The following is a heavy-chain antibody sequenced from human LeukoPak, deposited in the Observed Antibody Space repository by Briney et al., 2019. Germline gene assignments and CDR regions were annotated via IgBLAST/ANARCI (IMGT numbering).Heavy chain of an antibody. J-gene: IGHJ4*02. CDR2: ISYDGSNK. CDR3: AKGYGSGSYSVDY. V-gene: IGHV3-30*18. Sequence: GGSLRLSCAVSGLTVSSNYMSWVRQAPGKGLEWVAFISYDGSNKYYADSVKGRFTISRDNSKNTLYLQMNSLRAEDTAVYYCAKGYGSGSYSVDYWGQGTLVTVSS. CDR1: GLTVSSNY. D-gene: IGHD3-10*01.